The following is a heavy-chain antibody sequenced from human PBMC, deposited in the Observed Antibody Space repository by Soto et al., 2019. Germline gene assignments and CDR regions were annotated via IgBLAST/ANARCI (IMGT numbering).Heavy chain of an antibody. CDR1: GFTFSDHQ. V-gene: IGHV3-72*01. CDR3: AAIRLGMDV. CDR2: SRDKGEAYST. Sequence: EVQLVESGGGLVQPGGSLRLSCAVSGFTFSDHQMDWVRQAPGKGLEWVGRSRDKGEAYSTVYAASVEGRFTISRDDSRNPLYLQMNSLKTEDTAVYYCAAIRLGMDVWGKGTTVTVSS. J-gene: IGHJ6*04.